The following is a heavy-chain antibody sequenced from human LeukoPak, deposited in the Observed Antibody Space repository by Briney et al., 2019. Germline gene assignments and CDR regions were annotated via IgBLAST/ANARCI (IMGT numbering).Heavy chain of an antibody. D-gene: IGHD3-22*01. Sequence: GGSLRLSCAASGFTFSSYWMHWVRQAPGKGLVWVSRINTDGSSTSYADSVKGRFTISRDNAKNTLYLQMNSLRAEDTAVYYCATYYYDTRGYFYDAFDIWGQGTMVTVSS. CDR3: ATYYYDTRGYFYDAFDI. V-gene: IGHV3-74*01. CDR1: GFTFSSYW. CDR2: INTDGSST. J-gene: IGHJ3*02.